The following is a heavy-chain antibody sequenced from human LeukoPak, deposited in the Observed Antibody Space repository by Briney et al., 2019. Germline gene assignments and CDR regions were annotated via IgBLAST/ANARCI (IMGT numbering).Heavy chain of an antibody. Sequence: GASVKVSCKASGGTFSSYAISWVRQAPGQGLEWMGGIIPIFGTANYAQKFQGRVTITTDESTSTAYMELSSLRSEDTAVYYCASLGYCSSTSCPLGNWFDPWGQGTLVTVSS. J-gene: IGHJ5*02. CDR1: GGTFSSYA. D-gene: IGHD2-2*01. V-gene: IGHV1-69*05. CDR2: IIPIFGTA. CDR3: ASLGYCSSTSCPLGNWFDP.